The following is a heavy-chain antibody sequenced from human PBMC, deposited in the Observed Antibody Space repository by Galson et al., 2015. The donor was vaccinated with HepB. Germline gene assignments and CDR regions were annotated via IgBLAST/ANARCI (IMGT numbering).Heavy chain of an antibody. D-gene: IGHD3-22*01. CDR3: VRDGGDHYDTSGSWFPKNTFDI. J-gene: IGHJ3*02. CDR1: GFTSRNYW. Sequence: SLRLSCAASGFTSRNYWMSWVRQAPGKGLEWVANIREDGSEKYYVDSVKGRLTISRDNAANVLFLQITSLRAEDTAVYYCVRDGGDHYDTSGSWFPKNTFDIWGQGTMVTVSS. CDR2: IREDGSEK. V-gene: IGHV3-7*01.